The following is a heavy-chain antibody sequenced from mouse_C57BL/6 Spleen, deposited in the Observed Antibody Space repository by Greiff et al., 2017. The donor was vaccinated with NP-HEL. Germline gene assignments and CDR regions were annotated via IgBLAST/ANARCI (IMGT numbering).Heavy chain of an antibody. CDR2: ISGGGGNT. V-gene: IGHV5-9*01. CDR3: ARQGTTVVADWYFDV. Sequence: EVQGVESGGGLVKPGGSLKLSCAASGFTFSSYTMSWVRQTPEKRLEWVATISGGGGNTYSPVSVKGRFTISRDNAKNTLYLQMSSLRSEDTALYYCARQGTTVVADWYFDVWGTGTTVTVSS. D-gene: IGHD1-1*01. J-gene: IGHJ1*03. CDR1: GFTFSSYT.